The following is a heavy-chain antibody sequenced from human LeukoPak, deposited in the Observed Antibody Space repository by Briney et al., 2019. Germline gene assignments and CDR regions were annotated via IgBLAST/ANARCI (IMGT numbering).Heavy chain of an antibody. J-gene: IGHJ4*02. Sequence: GGSLRLSCAASGFTFSSYWMSWVRQAPGKGLEWVPGISWNSGSIDYADSVKGRFTISRDNAKNSLYLQMNSLRVEDTAFYYCAKDNRRHYTSGPNPDSLHWGQGALVTVSS. CDR2: ISWNSGSI. CDR3: AKDNRRHYTSGPNPDSLH. D-gene: IGHD6-19*01. V-gene: IGHV3-9*01. CDR1: GFTFSSYW.